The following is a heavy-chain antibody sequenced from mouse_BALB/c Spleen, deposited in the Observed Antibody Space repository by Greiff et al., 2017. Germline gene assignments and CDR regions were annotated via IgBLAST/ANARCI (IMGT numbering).Heavy chain of an antibody. CDR2: ISDGGSYT. D-gene: IGHD2-10*02. V-gene: IGHV5-4*02. CDR3: ARDQGYGMRDLFAY. J-gene: IGHJ3*01. Sequence: EVHLVESGGGLVKPGGSLKLSCAASGFTFSDYYMYWVRQTPEKRLEWVATISDGGSYTYYPDSVKGRFTISRDNAKNNLYLQMSSLKSEDTAMYYCARDQGYGMRDLFAYWGQGTLVTVSA. CDR1: GFTFSDYY.